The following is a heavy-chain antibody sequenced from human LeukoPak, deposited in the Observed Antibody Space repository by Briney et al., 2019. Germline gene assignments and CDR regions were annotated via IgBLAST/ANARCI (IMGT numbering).Heavy chain of an antibody. CDR3: ARHAPTYYDILTGDPTKGHFDY. D-gene: IGHD3-9*01. J-gene: IGHJ4*02. V-gene: IGHV4-38-2*02. Sequence: PSETLSLTCTVSGYSIGSGYYWAWIRQPPGKGLEWIGSIYHTGSTYYNPSLQSRVTISLDTSKNQFSLKLSSVTAADTAVYYCARHAPTYYDILTGDPTKGHFDYWGQGTLVTVSS. CDR1: GYSIGSGYY. CDR2: IYHTGST.